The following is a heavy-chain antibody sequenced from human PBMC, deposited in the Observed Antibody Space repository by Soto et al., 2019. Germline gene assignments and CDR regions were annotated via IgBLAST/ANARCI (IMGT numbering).Heavy chain of an antibody. CDR2: IIPIFGTA. D-gene: IGHD2-15*01. Sequence: QVQLVQSGAEVKKPGSSVKVSCKASGGTFSSYAISWVRQAPGQGLEWMGGIIPIFGTANYAQKFQGRVTITADESTSTAYMELSSLRSEDTAVYYCARDGVRCSGGSCYPLFDYYYGMDVWGQGTTVTVSS. CDR1: GGTFSSYA. CDR3: ARDGVRCSGGSCYPLFDYYYGMDV. J-gene: IGHJ6*02. V-gene: IGHV1-69*01.